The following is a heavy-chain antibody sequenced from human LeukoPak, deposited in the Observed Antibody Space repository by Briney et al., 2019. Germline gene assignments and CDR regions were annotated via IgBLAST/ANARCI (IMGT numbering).Heavy chain of an antibody. Sequence: ASVKVSCKASGYTFTSYYMHWVRQAPGQGLEWMGLINPSGGSTSYAQKFQGRVAMTRDMSTSTVYMELSSLRSEDTAVYYCARVNVAASPFDYWGQGTLVTVSS. CDR3: ARVNVAASPFDY. J-gene: IGHJ4*02. CDR1: GYTFTSYY. V-gene: IGHV1-46*01. D-gene: IGHD6-19*01. CDR2: INPSGGST.